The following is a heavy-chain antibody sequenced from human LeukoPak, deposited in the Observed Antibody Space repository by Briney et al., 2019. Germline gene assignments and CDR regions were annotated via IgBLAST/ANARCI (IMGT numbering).Heavy chain of an antibody. Sequence: GGSLRLSCLTSGFTFSTNAMSWVRQAPGKGLEWVAVISYDGRNKHYPDSVKGRFTISRDISTDTLWLQMDSLRTEDTAVYYCAKGPLRGTAAAIDYWGQGTLVTVSS. CDR3: AKGPLRGTAAAIDY. CDR2: ISYDGRNK. J-gene: IGHJ4*02. CDR1: GFTFSTNA. D-gene: IGHD2-2*01. V-gene: IGHV3-30*18.